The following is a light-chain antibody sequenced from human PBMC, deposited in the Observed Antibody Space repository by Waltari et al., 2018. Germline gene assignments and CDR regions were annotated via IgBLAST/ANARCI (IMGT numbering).Light chain of an antibody. J-gene: IGLJ3*02. CDR3: CSYAGSYTWV. Sequence: GTSSDVGGYNYVSWYQQYPGTAPKLIIFDVSKRPSGVPDRFSGSKSGNTASLTISGLQAEDEADYHCCSYAGSYTWVFGGGTKLTVL. CDR2: DVS. CDR1: SSDVGGYNY. V-gene: IGLV2-11*01.